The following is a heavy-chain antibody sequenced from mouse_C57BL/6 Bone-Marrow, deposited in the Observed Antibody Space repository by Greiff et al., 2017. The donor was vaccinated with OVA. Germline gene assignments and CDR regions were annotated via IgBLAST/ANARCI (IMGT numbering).Heavy chain of an antibody. Sequence: EVQLVESSGGLVQPKGSLKLSCAASGFTFNTYAMHWVRQAPGKGLEWVARISSKSSNYATYSADSVKDRFTISRDDSQSMLYLQMNNLKTEDTAMYYCVRDNGYDYDGGYAMDYWGQGTSVTVSS. D-gene: IGHD2-4*01. CDR3: VRDNGYDYDGGYAMDY. CDR2: ISSKSSNYAT. J-gene: IGHJ4*01. CDR1: GFTFNTYA. V-gene: IGHV10-3*01.